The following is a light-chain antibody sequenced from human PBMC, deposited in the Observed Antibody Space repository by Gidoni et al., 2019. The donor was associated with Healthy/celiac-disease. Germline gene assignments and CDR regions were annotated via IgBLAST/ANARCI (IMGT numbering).Light chain of an antibody. CDR2: DAS. CDR1: RDISNY. CDR3: QQYDNLPLT. J-gene: IGKJ4*01. V-gene: IGKV1-33*01. Sequence: DIQMTKYPSSLSASVGDRVTITCRASRDISNYLTWYQQKPGKAPKLLIYDASNLETGVPSRFSGSGSGTDFTFTISCLQPEDIATYYCQQYDNLPLTFGGGTKVEIK.